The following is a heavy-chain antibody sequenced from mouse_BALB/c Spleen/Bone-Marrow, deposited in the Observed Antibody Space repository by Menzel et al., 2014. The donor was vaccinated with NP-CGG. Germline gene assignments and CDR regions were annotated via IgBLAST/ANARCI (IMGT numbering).Heavy chain of an antibody. CDR2: ISSDSGAI. D-gene: IGHD4-1*01. V-gene: IGHV5-17*02. Sequence: DVKLVESGGGLVQPGGSRKLSCAASGFTFSSFGMHWVRRAPEKGLEWIAYISSDSGAIFYADTVKGRFTISRDNPKNTLFLQMTSLRSEDTAIYFCTRGGNWEDFDYWGQGTTLTVSS. CDR3: TRGGNWEDFDY. CDR1: GFTFSSFG. J-gene: IGHJ2*01.